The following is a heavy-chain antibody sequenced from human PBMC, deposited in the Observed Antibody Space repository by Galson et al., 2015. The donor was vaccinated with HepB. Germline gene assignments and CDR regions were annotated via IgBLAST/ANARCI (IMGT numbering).Heavy chain of an antibody. V-gene: IGHV3-23*01. CDR2: VHGSGDNT. CDR1: GFTFTGHA. J-gene: IGHJ4*02. D-gene: IGHD1-20*01. CDR3: AKDDDSRYNWNYFGD. Sequence: SLRLSCAAYGFTFTGHAMSWVRQAPGKGLEWVAYVHGSGDNTYSPDPVKGRFTISSDNSKNPLYLQMGSLRVEDTAVYYCAKDDDSRYNWNYFGDWDKGTLVTVSS.